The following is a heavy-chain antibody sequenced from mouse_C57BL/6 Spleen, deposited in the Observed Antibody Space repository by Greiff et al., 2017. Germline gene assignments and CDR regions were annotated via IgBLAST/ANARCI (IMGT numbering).Heavy chain of an antibody. J-gene: IGHJ4*01. V-gene: IGHV1-81*01. D-gene: IGHD2-2*01. Sequence: QVQLQQSGAELARPGASVKLSCKASGYTFTSYGISWVKQRTGQGLVWIGEIYPRSGNTYYNEKFKGKATLTADKSSSTAYMELRSLTSEDSAVYVCARVGGYDGEYYYAMDYWGQGTSVTVSS. CDR3: ARVGGYDGEYYYAMDY. CDR2: IYPRSGNT. CDR1: GYTFTSYG.